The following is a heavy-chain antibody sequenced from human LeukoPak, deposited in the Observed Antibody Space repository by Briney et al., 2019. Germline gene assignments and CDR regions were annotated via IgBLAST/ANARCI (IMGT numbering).Heavy chain of an antibody. V-gene: IGHV1-24*01. D-gene: IGHD1-26*01. Sequence: ASVKVSCKVSGASLSETSIHWVRQAPGQWLEWMGGFDPEDGESIFAQRFQGRFSMTEDTSTDTAYMELRGLRPEDTAVYYCATADKWEPLDYWGQGTLVTVSS. CDR1: GASLSETS. CDR3: ATADKWEPLDY. J-gene: IGHJ4*02. CDR2: FDPEDGES.